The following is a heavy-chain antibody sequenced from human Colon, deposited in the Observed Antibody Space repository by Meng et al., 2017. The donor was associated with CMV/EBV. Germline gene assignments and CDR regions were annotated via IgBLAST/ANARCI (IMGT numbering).Heavy chain of an antibody. CDR3: ARDSNLSGLAY. Sequence: QVRVAESGPGLVKPSETLSRTCTVSGASITSYYWSWMRQPAGKGLEWIGRVYISGNTNYNPSLKSRVTMSIDTSKNQLSLNIRFVTAADTAVYYCARDSNLSGLAYWGQGTLVTVSS. J-gene: IGHJ4*02. D-gene: IGHD3-10*01. CDR1: GASITSYY. V-gene: IGHV4-4*07. CDR2: VYISGNT.